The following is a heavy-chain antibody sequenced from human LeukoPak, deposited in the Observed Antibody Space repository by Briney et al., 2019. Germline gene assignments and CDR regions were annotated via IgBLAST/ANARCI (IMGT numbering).Heavy chain of an antibody. Sequence: PSETLSLTCTVSGGSISSGSYYWSWIRQPAGKGLEWIGRIYTSGSTNYNPSLKSRVTISVDTSKNQFSLKLSSVTAADTAVYYCARDRAAAGIVYIDYWGQGTLVTVSS. D-gene: IGHD6-13*01. CDR3: ARDRAAAGIVYIDY. CDR2: IYTSGST. J-gene: IGHJ4*02. CDR1: GGSISSGSYY. V-gene: IGHV4-61*02.